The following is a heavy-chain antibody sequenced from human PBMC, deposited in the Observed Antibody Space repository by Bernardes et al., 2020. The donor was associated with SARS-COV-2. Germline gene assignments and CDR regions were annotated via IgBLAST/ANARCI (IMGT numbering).Heavy chain of an antibody. Sequence: GESLKISCKGSGYSFSSYWIGWVRQMPGKGLEWMGIIYPGDSDTRYSPSFQGQVTISADKSISTAYLQWSSLRTSDTAMYFCARRGGYCSGGTCYDYWGQGTLVTVSS. CDR1: GYSFSSYW. J-gene: IGHJ4*02. V-gene: IGHV5-51*01. D-gene: IGHD2-15*01. CDR3: ARRGGYCSGGTCYDY. CDR2: IYPGDSDT.